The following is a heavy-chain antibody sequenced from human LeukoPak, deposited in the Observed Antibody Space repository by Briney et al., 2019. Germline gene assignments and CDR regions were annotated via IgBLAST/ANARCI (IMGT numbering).Heavy chain of an antibody. V-gene: IGHV3-23*01. CDR3: AKVGSSGWLFDN. Sequence: PGGSLRLSCAASGFTFSSYAMSWVRQAPGKGLEWVSGISGSGGSTYYADSAKGRFTISRDNSKNTLYLQMNSLRAEDTAVYYCAKVGSSGWLFDNWSQGTLVTVTS. J-gene: IGHJ4*02. D-gene: IGHD6-19*01. CDR1: GFTFSSYA. CDR2: ISGSGGST.